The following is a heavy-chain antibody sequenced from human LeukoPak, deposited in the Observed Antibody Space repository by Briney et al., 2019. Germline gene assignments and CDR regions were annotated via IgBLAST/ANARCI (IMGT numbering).Heavy chain of an antibody. CDR2: INPNSGDT. V-gene: IGHV1-2*04. Sequence: ASVKVTCKASGFTFTDYHMHWVRQAPGQGLEWMGRINPNSGDTNYAQKFQGSVTMTRDTSISTAYMEMSRLGSDDTAVYYCARLSGSGTWDENTVDYWGQGTLVTVSS. D-gene: IGHD3-10*01. J-gene: IGHJ4*02. CDR1: GFTFTDYH. CDR3: ARLSGSGTWDENTVDY.